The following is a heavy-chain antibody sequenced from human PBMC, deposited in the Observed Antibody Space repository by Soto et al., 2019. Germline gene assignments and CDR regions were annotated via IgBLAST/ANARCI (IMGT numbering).Heavy chain of an antibody. Sequence: SETLSLTCTVSGGSVSSGSYYWSWIRQPPGEGLEWIGYIYYSGSTNYNPSLKSRVTISVDTSKNQFSLKLSSVTAADTAVYYCARDPRYCSGGSCSPFDYWGQGTLVTVS. J-gene: IGHJ4*02. CDR1: GGSVSSGSYY. CDR2: IYYSGST. V-gene: IGHV4-61*01. D-gene: IGHD2-15*01. CDR3: ARDPRYCSGGSCSPFDY.